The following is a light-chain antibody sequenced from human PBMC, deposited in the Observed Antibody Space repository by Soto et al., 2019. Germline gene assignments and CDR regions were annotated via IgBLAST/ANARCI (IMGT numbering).Light chain of an antibody. J-gene: IGKJ1*01. V-gene: IGKV1-39*01. CDR1: RTIAGY. Sequence: DIQMTQSPSSLSASVGDRVTITCRASRTIAGYVNWYQQRPGKAPKLLIYAASSLQSGVPSRFRGSGSGTDFTLTINSLQPEDFATFYCQQTYSTPGTFGQGTKVDIK. CDR2: AAS. CDR3: QQTYSTPGT.